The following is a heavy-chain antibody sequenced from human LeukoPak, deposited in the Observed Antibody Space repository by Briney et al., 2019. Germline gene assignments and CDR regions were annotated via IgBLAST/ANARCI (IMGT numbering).Heavy chain of an antibody. J-gene: IGHJ4*02. Sequence: GGSLRLSCTVSGFTVSSNSMSWVRQAPGKGLEWVSSISSSSSYLYYADSVKGRFTISRDNAKNSLYLQMNSLRAEDTAMYYCARGDWRGAMVSPFDYWGQGNLVTVSS. D-gene: IGHD5-18*01. CDR2: ISSSSSYL. CDR1: GFTVSSNS. V-gene: IGHV3-21*01. CDR3: ARGDWRGAMVSPFDY.